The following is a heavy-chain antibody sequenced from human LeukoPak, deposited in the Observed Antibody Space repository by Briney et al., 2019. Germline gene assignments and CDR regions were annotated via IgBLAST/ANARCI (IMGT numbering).Heavy chain of an antibody. CDR2: ISNDLSTI. CDR3: ARGVDTAMAADY. J-gene: IGHJ4*02. CDR1: GFTFSDYR. V-gene: IGHV3-48*04. D-gene: IGHD5-18*01. Sequence: GGSLRLSCAASGFTFSDYRMNWVRQAPGKGLEWISYISNDLSTIHYAASVKGRFTISRDNARNSLYLQMDSLRAEDTAVYFCARGVDTAMAADYWGQGTLVTVSS.